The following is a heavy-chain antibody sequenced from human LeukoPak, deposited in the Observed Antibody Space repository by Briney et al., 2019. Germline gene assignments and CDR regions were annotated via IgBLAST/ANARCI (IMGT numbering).Heavy chain of an antibody. J-gene: IGHJ4*02. CDR2: ISWGAGT. CDR3: AHTSPYDFALSAYYYDY. CDR1: RFSLSSSGVA. Sequence: ESGPTLAKPRQALTLTCTLCRFSLSSSGVAVGWIRESPGKALEWVGIISWGAGTRYNPSLESRLTITEDTFENQVVLTMTNIDPGDTATHLCAHTSPYDFALSAYYYDYWGQGILVTVSS. V-gene: IGHV2-5*02. D-gene: IGHD3-22*01.